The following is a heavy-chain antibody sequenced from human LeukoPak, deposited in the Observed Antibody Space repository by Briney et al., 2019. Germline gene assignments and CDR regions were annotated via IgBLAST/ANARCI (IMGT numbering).Heavy chain of an antibody. J-gene: IGHJ4*02. CDR2: INHSGST. V-gene: IGHV4-34*01. CDR3: ARGNYDIPYFDY. Sequence: GSLRLSCAASGFTFSSYSMNWIRQPPGKGLEWIGEINHSGSTNYNPSLKSRVTISVDTSKNQFSLKLSSVTAADTAVYYCARGNYDIPYFDYWGQGTLVTVSS. D-gene: IGHD3-22*01. CDR1: GFTFSSYS.